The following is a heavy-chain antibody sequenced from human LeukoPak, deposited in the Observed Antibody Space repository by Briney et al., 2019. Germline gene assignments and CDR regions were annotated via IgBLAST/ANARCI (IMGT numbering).Heavy chain of an antibody. CDR2: IKSKTDGGTT. Sequence: PGGSLRLSCAASGFTFSNAWMSWVRQAPGKGLEWVGRIKSKTDGGTTDYAAPVKGRFTISRDDSKNTLYLQMNSLKTEDTAVYYCTTQLGYCSSTSCVRTPDFDYWGQGTLVTVSS. D-gene: IGHD2-2*01. CDR3: TTQLGYCSSTSCVRTPDFDY. J-gene: IGHJ4*02. CDR1: GFTFSNAW. V-gene: IGHV3-15*01.